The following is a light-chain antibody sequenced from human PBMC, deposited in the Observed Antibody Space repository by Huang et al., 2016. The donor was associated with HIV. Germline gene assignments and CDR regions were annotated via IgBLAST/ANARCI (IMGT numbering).Light chain of an antibody. J-gene: IGKJ1*01. CDR3: QQYYSYRT. V-gene: IGKV1-8*01. CDR1: QDINNF. Sequence: AIRMTQSPYSLSASTGDRVNITCRDSQDINNFLAWYQQKTGKAPNLLIYAASILETGVPSRFSGSGSGTEFNLSISCLQSEDFATYYCQQYYSYRTFGQGTQVEIK. CDR2: AAS.